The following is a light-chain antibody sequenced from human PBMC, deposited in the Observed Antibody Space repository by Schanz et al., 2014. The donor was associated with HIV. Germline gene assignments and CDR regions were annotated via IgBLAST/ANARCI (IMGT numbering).Light chain of an antibody. V-gene: IGKV1-5*01. CDR1: QYISSG. Sequence: DIQMTQSPSTLSASVGDRVSITCRSSQYISSGLAWYQQKPGKAPNLLIYAASSLQSGVPSRFSGSGSGTDFTLTIRSLQPDDFATYYCQQYNSYPWTFGQGTKVEIK. CDR2: AAS. CDR3: QQYNSYPWT. J-gene: IGKJ1*01.